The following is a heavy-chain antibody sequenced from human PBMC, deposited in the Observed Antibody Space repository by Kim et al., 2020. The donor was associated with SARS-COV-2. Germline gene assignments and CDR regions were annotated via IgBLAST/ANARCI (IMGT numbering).Heavy chain of an antibody. CDR2: INAGNGNT. CDR1: GYTFTSYA. CDR3: ARVSPADPNRPPTKWELLPHYYYYYGMDV. V-gene: IGHV1-3*01. D-gene: IGHD1-26*01. Sequence: ASVKVSCKASGYTFTSYAMHWVRQAPGQRLEWMGWINAGNGNTKYSQKFQGRVTITRDTSASTAYMELSSLRSEDTAVYYCARVSPADPNRPPTKWELLPHYYYYYGMDVWGQGTTVTVSS. J-gene: IGHJ6*02.